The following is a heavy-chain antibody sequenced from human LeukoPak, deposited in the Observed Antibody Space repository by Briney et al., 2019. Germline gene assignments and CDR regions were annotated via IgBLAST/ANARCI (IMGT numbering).Heavy chain of an antibody. J-gene: IGHJ4*02. Sequence: GRSLRLSCAASGFTFSSYGMHWVRQAPGKGLEWVAVISYDGSNKYYADSVKGRFSISRDNSKNTLYLHMNSLRAGDTAVYYCAKEEWLGKMNYFDHWGQGTLVTVSS. D-gene: IGHD3-3*01. CDR2: ISYDGSNK. CDR3: AKEEWLGKMNYFDH. V-gene: IGHV3-30*18. CDR1: GFTFSSYG.